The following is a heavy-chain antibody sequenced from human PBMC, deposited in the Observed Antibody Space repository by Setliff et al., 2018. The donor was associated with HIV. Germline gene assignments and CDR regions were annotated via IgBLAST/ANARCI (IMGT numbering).Heavy chain of an antibody. CDR1: GDTFSSYA. V-gene: IGHV1-69*06. D-gene: IGHD3-3*01. J-gene: IGHJ5*02. Sequence: ASVKVSCKASGDTFSSYAISWVRQAPGQGLEWMGRIIPIFGTTNYAQKFQGRVTFTADKSTSTAYMEMSSLRSEDTAVYYCARLIGDDFWSGYSNWFDPWGQGTLVTVSS. CDR3: ARLIGDDFWSGYSNWFDP. CDR2: IIPIFGTT.